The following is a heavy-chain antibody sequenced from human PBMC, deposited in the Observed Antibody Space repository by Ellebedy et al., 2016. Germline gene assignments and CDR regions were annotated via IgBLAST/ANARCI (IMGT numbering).Heavy chain of an antibody. D-gene: IGHD3-9*01. CDR1: GHSLTDLR. CDR2: FDPEDREI. J-gene: IGHJ4*02. CDR3: ATMDVTGYLYYFDN. V-gene: IGHV1-24*01. Sequence: ASVKVSCXVSGHSLTDLRVHWVRLTPGKGLAWVGGFDPEDREIIYARKFQGRVTLSEDTSTDTAYMVLTSLGSEDTAMYYCATMDVTGYLYYFDNWGQGTLVTVSA.